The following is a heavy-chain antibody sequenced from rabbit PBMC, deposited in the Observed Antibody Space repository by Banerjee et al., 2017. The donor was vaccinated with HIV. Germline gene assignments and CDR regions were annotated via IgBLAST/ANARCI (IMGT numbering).Heavy chain of an antibody. CDR3: ARDDAGVVGYDWDL. Sequence: QEQLEESGGDLVKPEGSLTLTCTASGFSFSNKYVMCWVRHAPGKGLECIACINTSSGNTVYASWAKGRFTISKPSSTTVTLQMTSLTAADTATYFCARDDAGVVGYDWDLCGPGTLVTVS. V-gene: IGHV1S45*01. D-gene: IGHD4-2*01. CDR2: INTSSGNT. CDR1: GFSFSNKYV. J-gene: IGHJ6*01.